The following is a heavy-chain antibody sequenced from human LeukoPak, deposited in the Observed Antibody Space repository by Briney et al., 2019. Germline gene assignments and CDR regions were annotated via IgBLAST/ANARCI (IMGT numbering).Heavy chain of an antibody. D-gene: IGHD6-13*01. Sequence: SETLSLTCTVSGGSISSYYWSWIRQPPGKGLEWIGYIYYSGSTNYNPSLKSRVTISVDTSKNQFSLKLSSVTAADTAVYYCARGASSSSWYVPIDYWGQGTLVTVSS. CDR2: IYYSGST. V-gene: IGHV4-59*01. J-gene: IGHJ4*02. CDR1: GGSISSYY. CDR3: ARGASSSSWYVPIDY.